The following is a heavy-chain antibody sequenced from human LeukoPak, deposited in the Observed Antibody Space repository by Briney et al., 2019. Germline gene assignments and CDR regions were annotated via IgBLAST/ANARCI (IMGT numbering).Heavy chain of an antibody. CDR1: GYTFTSYD. Sequence: RASVKVSCKVSGYTFTSYDINWVRQATGQGLEWMGWMNPNSGNTGYAQKFQGRVTITRNTSISTAYMELSSLRSEDTAVYYCAIRGYSGYGQYYYYYYYMDVWGRGTTVTVSS. V-gene: IGHV1-8*03. J-gene: IGHJ6*03. D-gene: IGHD5-12*01. CDR2: MNPNSGNT. CDR3: AIRGYSGYGQYYYYYYYMDV.